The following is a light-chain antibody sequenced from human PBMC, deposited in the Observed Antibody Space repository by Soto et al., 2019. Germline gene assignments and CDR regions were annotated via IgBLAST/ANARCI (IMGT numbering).Light chain of an antibody. CDR1: QSIDSW. CDR3: QPYNSYSRT. J-gene: IGKJ1*01. CDR2: KAS. Sequence: DIQMTQSPSTLSGSVGDRVTITCLASQSIDSWLAWYQHKPGKAPKLLIFKASTLETGVPSRFSGSGSETEFTLTISSLQPDDSATYYCQPYNSYSRTFGQGTKVDIK. V-gene: IGKV1-5*03.